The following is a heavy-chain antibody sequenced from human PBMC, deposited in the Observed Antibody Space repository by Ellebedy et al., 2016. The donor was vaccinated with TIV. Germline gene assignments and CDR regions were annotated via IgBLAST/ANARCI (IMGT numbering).Heavy chain of an antibody. CDR2: ISRSGGST. CDR1: GFTFNSYT. J-gene: IGHJ4*02. V-gene: IGHV3-48*02. CDR3: ARESSYSFDY. Sequence: GGSLRLSCVGSGFTFNSYTMNWVRQAPGKGLEWISFISRSGGSTFYADSVKGRFTISRDSAKDSVYLEMSSLRDEDTALYFCARESSYSFDYWGQGTLVTVSS. D-gene: IGHD2-21*01.